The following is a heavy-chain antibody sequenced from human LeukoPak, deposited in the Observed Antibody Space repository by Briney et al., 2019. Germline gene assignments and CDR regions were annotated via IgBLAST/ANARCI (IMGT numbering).Heavy chain of an antibody. D-gene: IGHD3/OR15-3a*01. CDR1: GGSFSGYY. V-gene: IGHV4-59*08. CDR3: ARPSRGIFGPMDV. CDR2: IYYSGST. J-gene: IGHJ6*02. Sequence: SETLSLTCAVYGGSFSGYYWSWIRQPPGKGLEWIGYIYYSGSTNYNPSLKSRVTISVDTSKNQFSLKLSSVTAADTAVYYCARPSRGIFGPMDVWGQGTTVTVSS.